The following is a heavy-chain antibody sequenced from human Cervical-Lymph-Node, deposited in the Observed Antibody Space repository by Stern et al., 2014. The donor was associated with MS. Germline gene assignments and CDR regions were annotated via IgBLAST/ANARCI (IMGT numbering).Heavy chain of an antibody. CDR3: GRKDGDY. CDR1: GASIRSYH. V-gene: IGHV4-59*07. J-gene: IGHJ4*02. CDR2: IYYSGST. Sequence: QVQLQESGPGLVKPSDTLSLTCAVSGASIRSYHWSWFRQPPGKGLEWIGYIYYSGSTNYNPSLKSRITMSVDTSKNQVSLRVTSVTAADTAMYYCGRKDGDYWGRGTLVTVSS.